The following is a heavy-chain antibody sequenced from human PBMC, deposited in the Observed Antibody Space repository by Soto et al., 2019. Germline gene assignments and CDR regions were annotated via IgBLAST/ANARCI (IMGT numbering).Heavy chain of an antibody. J-gene: IGHJ5*02. CDR3: ARSGVTGIVIPSHWFDP. D-gene: IGHD2-21*02. V-gene: IGHV4-31*03. Sequence: SETRSLTCTVSGDSIGGVGYWSWIRQFPGRGLEWIGCISPSGSTYYNPALNNRISLSLDTSQNQFSLKLLSVTAADTAIYYCARSGVTGIVIPSHWFDPWGQGTLVTVSS. CDR1: GDSIGGVGY. CDR2: ISPSGST.